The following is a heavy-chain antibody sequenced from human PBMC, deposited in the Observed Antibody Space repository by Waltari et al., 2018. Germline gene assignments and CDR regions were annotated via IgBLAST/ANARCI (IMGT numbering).Heavy chain of an antibody. J-gene: IGHJ4*02. CDR3: AVNPITMVRGVPYY. D-gene: IGHD3-10*01. Sequence: EVQLVESGGGLIQPGGSLRLSCAASGFTVSSNYMSWVRQAPGKGLEWVSVIYSGCSTYYADSVKGRVTISRDNSKNTLYLQMNSLRAEDTAVYYCAVNPITMVRGVPYYWGQGTLVTVSS. CDR2: IYSGCST. V-gene: IGHV3-53*01. CDR1: GFTVSSNY.